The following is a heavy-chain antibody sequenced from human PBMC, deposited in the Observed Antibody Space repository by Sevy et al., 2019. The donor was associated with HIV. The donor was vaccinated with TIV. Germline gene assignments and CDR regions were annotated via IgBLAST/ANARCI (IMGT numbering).Heavy chain of an antibody. CDR2: VTTSGNT. Sequence: GGSRRLSCAASGFTFSSYVMSWVRQAPGKGLEWVSGVTTSGNTYYADSVKGRFTISRDNSKDTLFLQMNSLTAEDTAVYYCAKVAVAGSVRGAAFDIWGQGTMVTVSS. CDR1: GFTFSSYV. CDR3: AKVAVAGSVRGAAFDI. V-gene: IGHV3-23*01. J-gene: IGHJ3*02. D-gene: IGHD6-19*01.